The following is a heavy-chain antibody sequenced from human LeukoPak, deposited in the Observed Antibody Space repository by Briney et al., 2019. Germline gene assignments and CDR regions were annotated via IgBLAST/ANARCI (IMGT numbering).Heavy chain of an antibody. CDR3: AREKWEPPYYYYGLDV. D-gene: IGHD1-26*01. Sequence: SVKVSCKASGGTFSSYAISWVRQAPGQGLEWMGGIIPIFGTANYAQKFQGRLTIIADETTSAAYMELSSLRPEDTAVYYCAREKWEPPYYYYGLDVWGQGTTVTVSS. CDR1: GGTFSSYA. V-gene: IGHV1-69*13. J-gene: IGHJ6*02. CDR2: IIPIFGTA.